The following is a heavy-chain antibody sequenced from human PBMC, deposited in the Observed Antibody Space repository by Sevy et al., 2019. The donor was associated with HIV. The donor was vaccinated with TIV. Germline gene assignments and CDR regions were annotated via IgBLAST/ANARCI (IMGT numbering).Heavy chain of an antibody. Sequence: ASVKVSCKASGYTFTNYPISWVRQAPGQGLEWMGWIRNHNGETKYAQKFQGKVTMTTDTSTSTAYMELRSLRSDDTAVYYCARDSDGSGCYYLDYFDYWGQGTLVTVSS. CDR2: IRNHNGET. J-gene: IGHJ4*02. V-gene: IGHV1-18*01. CDR3: ARDSDGSGCYYLDYFDY. CDR1: GYTFTNYP. D-gene: IGHD3-22*01.